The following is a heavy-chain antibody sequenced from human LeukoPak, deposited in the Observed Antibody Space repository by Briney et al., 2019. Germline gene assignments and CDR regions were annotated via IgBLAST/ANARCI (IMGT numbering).Heavy chain of an antibody. J-gene: IGHJ4*02. V-gene: IGHV1-8*01. CDR3: GRGLGPIAVRDNQADY. Sequence: GASVKVSYKPSGYTFTRYDINWVRQAAGKGLEWMGWMNPNSGKTGYAQKFQGRVTMTRNTSISTAYMELSSLRSEDAAVYYCGRGLGPIAVRDNQADYWGQGTLVSVSS. CDR1: GYTFTRYD. CDR2: MNPNSGKT. D-gene: IGHD6-6*01.